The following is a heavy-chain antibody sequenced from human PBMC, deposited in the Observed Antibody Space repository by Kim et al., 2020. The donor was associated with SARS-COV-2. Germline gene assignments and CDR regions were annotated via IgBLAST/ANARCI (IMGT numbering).Heavy chain of an antibody. CDR1: GFTFSSYG. CDR3: AKLGGGSYYNAIDY. D-gene: IGHD3-10*01. V-gene: IGHV3-30*18. CDR2: ISYDGSNK. J-gene: IGHJ4*02. Sequence: GGSLRLSCAASGFTFSSYGMHWVRQAPGKGLEWVAVISYDGSNKYYADSVKGRFTISRDNSKNTLYLQMNSLRAEDTAVYYCAKLGGGSYYNAIDYWGQGTLVTVSS.